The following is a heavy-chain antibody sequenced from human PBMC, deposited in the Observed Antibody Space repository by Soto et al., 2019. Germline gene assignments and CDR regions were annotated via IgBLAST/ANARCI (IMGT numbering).Heavy chain of an antibody. CDR1: GFSFSDYY. J-gene: IGHJ6*02. Sequence: GGSLRLSCVASGFSFSDYYMTWIRQSPGKGLEWVSGISGSGGSTDNADSVKGRFTISRDNSKNTLYLQMNSLRVEDTAAYYCAKELAYCGGDCQAGYYGMDVWGQGTTVTVSS. D-gene: IGHD2-21*02. CDR2: ISGSGGST. CDR3: AKELAYCGGDCQAGYYGMDV. V-gene: IGHV3-23*01.